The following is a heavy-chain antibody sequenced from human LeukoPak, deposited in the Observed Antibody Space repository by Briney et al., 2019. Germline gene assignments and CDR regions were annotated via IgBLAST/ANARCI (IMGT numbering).Heavy chain of an antibody. V-gene: IGHV4-4*02. CDR1: GGSISSSNW. J-gene: IGHJ3*02. CDR3: ATAYYDILTGYFNDAFDI. CDR2: IYHSGST. Sequence: SGTLSLTCAVSGGSISSSNWWSWVRQPPGKGLEWIGEIYHSGSTNYNPSLKSRVTISVDKSKNQFSLKLSSVTAADTAVFYCATAYYDILTGYFNDAFDIWGQGTMVTVSS. D-gene: IGHD3-9*01.